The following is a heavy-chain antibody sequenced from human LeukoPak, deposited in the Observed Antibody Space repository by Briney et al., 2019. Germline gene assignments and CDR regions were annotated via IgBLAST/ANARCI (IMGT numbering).Heavy chain of an antibody. D-gene: IGHD2-15*01. CDR3: ARGVVVAPTGSFDI. Sequence: PSETLSLTCTVSGYSISSGYYWGWIRQPPGKGLEWIGSIYHSGSTYYNPSLKSRVTISVDTSKNQFSLKLSSVTAADTAVYYCARGVVVAPTGSFDIWGQGTMVTVSS. CDR1: GYSISSGYY. J-gene: IGHJ3*02. CDR2: IYHSGST. V-gene: IGHV4-38-2*02.